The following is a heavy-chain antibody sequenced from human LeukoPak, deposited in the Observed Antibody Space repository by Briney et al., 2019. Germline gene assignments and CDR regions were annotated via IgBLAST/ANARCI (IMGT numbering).Heavy chain of an antibody. CDR3: ARGYSSGRIDS. J-gene: IGHJ4*02. CDR1: GGSISNYY. CDR2: IYYTGST. Sequence: SETLCLTCTVSGGSISNYYWNWIRQPPGKGLEWIAYIYYTGSTNYNPSLKSRVTISVDTSKNQFSLKLTSVTAADTAVYHCARGYSSGRIDSWGQGTLVTVSS. V-gene: IGHV4-59*01. D-gene: IGHD6-19*01.